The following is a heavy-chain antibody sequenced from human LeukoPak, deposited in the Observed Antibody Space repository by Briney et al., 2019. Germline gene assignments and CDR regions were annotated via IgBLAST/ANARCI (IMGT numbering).Heavy chain of an antibody. Sequence: GGSLRLSCAASGFTFSSYSMNWVRQAPGKGLEWVSSISSSSSYIYYADSVKGRFTISRDNAKNSLYLQMNSLRAEDTAVYYCARDRVVRGVMGYWGQGTLVTVSS. CDR1: GFTFSSYS. J-gene: IGHJ4*02. CDR2: ISSSSSYI. V-gene: IGHV3-21*01. D-gene: IGHD3-10*01. CDR3: ARDRVVRGVMGY.